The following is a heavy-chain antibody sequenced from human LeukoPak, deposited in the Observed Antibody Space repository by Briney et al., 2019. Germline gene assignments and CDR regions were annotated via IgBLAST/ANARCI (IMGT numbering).Heavy chain of an antibody. CDR1: GGTFSSYA. Sequence: SVKVSCKASGGTFSSYAISWVRQAPGQGLEWMGRIIPILGIANYAQKFQGRVTITADKSTSTAYMELSSLRSEDTAVYYCAKEPRYYKVRGVNSRNPWVDPLGQGTL. D-gene: IGHD3-10*02. CDR3: AKEPRYYKVRGVNSRNPWVDP. J-gene: IGHJ5*02. CDR2: IIPILGIA. V-gene: IGHV1-69*04.